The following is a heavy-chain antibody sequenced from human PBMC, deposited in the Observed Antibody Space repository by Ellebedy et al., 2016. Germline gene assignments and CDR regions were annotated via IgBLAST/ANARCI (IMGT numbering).Heavy chain of an antibody. CDR2: MNPTTGNT. CDR1: GYTFSDYD. Sequence: ASVKVSXXASGYTFSDYDINWVRQATGQGLEWMGWMNPTTGNTDYSQKFQGRVTMTRNNSINTAYMELTSLTSADTALYFCARNEATFDVWGQGTAVTVSS. V-gene: IGHV1-8*02. J-gene: IGHJ3*01. D-gene: IGHD5-12*01. CDR3: ARNEATFDV.